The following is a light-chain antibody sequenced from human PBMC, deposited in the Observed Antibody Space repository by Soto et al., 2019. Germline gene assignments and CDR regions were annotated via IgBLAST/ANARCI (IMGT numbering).Light chain of an antibody. V-gene: IGKV3-15*01. Sequence: EIVMTQSPATLSVSAGERATLSCRASQSVSSNLAWYQQKPGQAPRLLIYGASTRSTGIPARFSGSGSGTEFTLTISSRQSEDVAVYYCQQYNNWPPWTFGQGTKVEIK. CDR2: GAS. CDR3: QQYNNWPPWT. CDR1: QSVSSN. J-gene: IGKJ1*01.